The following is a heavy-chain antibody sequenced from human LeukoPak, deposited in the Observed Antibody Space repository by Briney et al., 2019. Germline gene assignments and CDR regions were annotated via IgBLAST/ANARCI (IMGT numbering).Heavy chain of an antibody. CDR1: GGSISSYY. CDR3: ARPTHYGDYVD. V-gene: IGHV4-59*12. J-gene: IGHJ4*02. D-gene: IGHD4-17*01. Sequence: PSETLSLICTVSGGSISSYYWSWIRQPPGKGLEWIGYIYYSGSTYYNPSLKSRVTISVDTSKNQFSLKLSSVTAADTAVYYCARPTHYGDYVDWGQGTLVTVSS. CDR2: IYYSGST.